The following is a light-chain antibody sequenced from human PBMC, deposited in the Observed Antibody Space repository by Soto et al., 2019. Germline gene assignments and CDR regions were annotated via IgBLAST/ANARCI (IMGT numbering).Light chain of an antibody. J-gene: IGKJ1*01. CDR2: DAS. CDR1: QGISSA. V-gene: IGKV1-13*02. Sequence: IHFTDSQPSRSASVDYTDTINFRASQGISSALAWYQQKPGKDPKLLIYDASSLESGVPSRFSGSGSGTEFTLTIVALQPDDSATYYCEQSLHHRSFGQRTKGDI. CDR3: EQSLHHRS.